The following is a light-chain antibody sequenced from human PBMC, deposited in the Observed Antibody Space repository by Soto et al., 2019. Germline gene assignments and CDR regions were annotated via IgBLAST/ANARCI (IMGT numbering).Light chain of an antibody. V-gene: IGKV3-11*01. CDR2: DAS. CDR3: QQRSNWPPEYT. CDR1: QSVSSY. Sequence: EIVLTQSPATLSLSPGERATLSCRASQSVSSYLAWYQQKPGQAPRLLIYDASNRATGIPARFSGSGSETDFTLTISSLEPEDFAVYYCQQRSNWPPEYTFGQGNKLEIK. J-gene: IGKJ2*01.